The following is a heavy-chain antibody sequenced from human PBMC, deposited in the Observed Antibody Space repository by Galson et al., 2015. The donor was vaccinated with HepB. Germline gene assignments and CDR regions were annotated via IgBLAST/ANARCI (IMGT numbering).Heavy chain of an antibody. CDR3: ASSGLLEVTTMGFDP. D-gene: IGHD4-23*01. J-gene: IGHJ5*02. CDR1: GFTFSSYW. CDR2: INSDGSST. Sequence: SLRLSCAASGFTFSSYWMHWVRQAPGKGLVWVSRINSDGSSTSYADSVKGRFTISRDNAKNTLYLQMNSLRAEDTAVYYCASSGLLEVTTMGFDPWGQGTLVTVSS. V-gene: IGHV3-74*01.